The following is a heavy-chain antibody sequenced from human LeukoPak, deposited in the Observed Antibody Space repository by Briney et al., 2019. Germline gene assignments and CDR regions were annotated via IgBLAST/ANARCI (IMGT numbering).Heavy chain of an antibody. J-gene: IGHJ3*02. CDR3: ARKPLIAYCGGDCYPARNAFDI. D-gene: IGHD2-21*02. CDR1: GGSFSGYY. CDR2: INHSGST. Sequence: SETLSLTCAVYGGSFSGYYWSWIRQPPGKGLEWIGEINHSGSTNYNPSLKSRVTISVDTSKNQFSLKLSSVTAADTAAYYCARKPLIAYCGGDCYPARNAFDIWGQGTMVTVSS. V-gene: IGHV4-34*01.